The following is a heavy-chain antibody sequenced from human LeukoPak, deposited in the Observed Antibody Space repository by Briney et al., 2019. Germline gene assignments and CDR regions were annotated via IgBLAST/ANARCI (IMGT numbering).Heavy chain of an antibody. CDR2: IKQDGSEK. J-gene: IGHJ4*02. CDR1: GFTFSSYA. V-gene: IGHV3-7*03. Sequence: PGGSLRLSCAASGFTFSSYAMSWVRQAPGKGLEWVANIKQDGSEKYYVDCVKGRFTISRDNAKNPLYLQMNSLRAEDTAVYYCARGSGWYSYYFDYWGQGTLVTVSS. CDR3: ARGSGWYSYYFDY. D-gene: IGHD6-19*01.